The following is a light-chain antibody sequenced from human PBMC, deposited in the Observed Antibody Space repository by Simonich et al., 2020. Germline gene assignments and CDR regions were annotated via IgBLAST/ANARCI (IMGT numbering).Light chain of an antibody. Sequence: SYELTQPPSVSVSPGQTARITCAGVALPKLYALWYQQKPGQAPVLVIYKDSERPSGIPERFSGSSSGTTVTLTISGVQAEDEADYYCQSADSSGTWVFGGGTKLTVL. V-gene: IGLV3-25*03. J-gene: IGLJ3*02. CDR1: ALPKLY. CDR2: KDS. CDR3: QSADSSGTWV.